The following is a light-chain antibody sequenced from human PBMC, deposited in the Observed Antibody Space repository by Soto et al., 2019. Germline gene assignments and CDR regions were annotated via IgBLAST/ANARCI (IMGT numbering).Light chain of an antibody. J-gene: IGLJ2*01. Sequence: QSVLTQPPSASGTPGQRVTISCSGSSSSIGTNTVTWYQQLPGTAPKLLIYSNNQRPSGVPDRSSGSKSGTSASLAISGLQSEDEADYYCAAWDVSLVVFGGGTQLTVL. CDR1: SSSIGTNT. V-gene: IGLV1-44*01. CDR2: SNN. CDR3: AAWDVSLVV.